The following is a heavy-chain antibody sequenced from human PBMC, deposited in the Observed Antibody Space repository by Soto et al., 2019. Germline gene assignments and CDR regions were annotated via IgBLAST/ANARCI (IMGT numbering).Heavy chain of an antibody. CDR1: GFTFSSYG. CDR2: ISYDGSNK. CDR3: AKNQRYYDSSGSTMLNWFDP. V-gene: IGHV3-30*18. J-gene: IGHJ5*02. Sequence: HPGGSLRLSCAASGFTFSSYGMHWVRQAPGKGLEWVAVISYDGSNKYYADSVKGRFTISRDNSKNTLYLQMNSLRAEDTAVYYCAKNQRYYDSSGSTMLNWFDPWGQGTLVTVSS. D-gene: IGHD3-22*01.